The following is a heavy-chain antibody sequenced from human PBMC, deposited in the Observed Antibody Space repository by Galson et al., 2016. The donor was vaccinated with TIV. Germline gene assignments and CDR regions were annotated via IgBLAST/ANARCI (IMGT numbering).Heavy chain of an antibody. D-gene: IGHD3-16*01. V-gene: IGHV2-70*04. CDR2: IDWADDK. Sequence: PALVKPTQTLTLTCSFSGFSLGTSGMRVSWIRQPPGKALEWLARIDWADDKFYSTYLKTRLTISKDPSKDQVVLTMTNMDPIDTATYYCARMSALGGVIDYWGQGTLVTVSS. J-gene: IGHJ4*02. CDR1: GFSLGTSGMR. CDR3: ARMSALGGVIDY.